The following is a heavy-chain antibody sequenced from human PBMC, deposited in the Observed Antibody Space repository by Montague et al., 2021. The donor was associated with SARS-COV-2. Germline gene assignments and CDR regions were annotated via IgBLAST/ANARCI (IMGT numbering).Heavy chain of an antibody. J-gene: IGHJ3*02. CDR2: IHPYGDI. V-gene: IGHV4-4*07. CDR1: GDSVTVRY. D-gene: IGHD2-21*01. Sequence: SETLSLTCTVSGDSVTVRYLNWVRQAAGKGLEWIGFIHPYGDIHYNASLKSRVILSRDASKNQFSLTLTSVTAADTAVYYCAIGGDSAKCGIWGRGTLVTVSS. CDR3: AIGGDSAKCGI.